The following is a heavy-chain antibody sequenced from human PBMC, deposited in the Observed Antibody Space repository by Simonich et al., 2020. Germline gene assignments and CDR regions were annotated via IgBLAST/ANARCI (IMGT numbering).Heavy chain of an antibody. CDR1: GFTFSSYA. CDR3: AKDLGERITMIVVVIDAFDI. J-gene: IGHJ3*02. D-gene: IGHD3-22*01. V-gene: IGHV3-23*01. Sequence: GGGLVQPGGSLRLSCAASGFTFSSYAMSWVRQAPGKGLDWVSAMSGSGGSTYYADSVKGRFTLSRDNSKNTLYLQMNSLRAEDTAVYYCAKDLGERITMIVVVIDAFDIWGQGTMVTVSS. CDR2: MSGSGGST.